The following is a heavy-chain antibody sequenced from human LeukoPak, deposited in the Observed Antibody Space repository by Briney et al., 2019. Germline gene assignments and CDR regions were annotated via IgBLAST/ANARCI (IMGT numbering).Heavy chain of an antibody. D-gene: IGHD3-22*01. V-gene: IGHV3-53*01. CDR2: IYSGGST. Sequence: GGSLRLSCAASGFTVSSNYMSWVRQAPGKGLEWVSVIYSGGSTCYADSVQGRFTISRDNAKNSLYLQMNSLRDEDPAVYYCARDSALMYYDKLPAGYFQHWGQGTLVTVSS. CDR1: GFTVSSNY. J-gene: IGHJ1*01. CDR3: ARDSALMYYDKLPAGYFQH.